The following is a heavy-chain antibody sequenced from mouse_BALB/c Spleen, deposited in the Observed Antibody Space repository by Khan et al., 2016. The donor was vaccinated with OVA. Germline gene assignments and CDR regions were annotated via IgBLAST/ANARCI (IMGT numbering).Heavy chain of an antibody. D-gene: IGHD4-1*01. J-gene: IGHJ3*01. V-gene: IGHV1S136*01. CDR3: AGEASNWDFSFPC. CDR2: INPYNAGT. CDR1: GYTFTNYV. Sequence: VQLQQSGPELVEPGASVKMSCKASGYTFTNYVMNWVKQKPGQGLEWIGYINPYNAGTRYNEKFKGKATLTSDISSTTASMVLSSLTSEDSAGYDCAGEASNWDFSFPCLGQGTLVTVSA.